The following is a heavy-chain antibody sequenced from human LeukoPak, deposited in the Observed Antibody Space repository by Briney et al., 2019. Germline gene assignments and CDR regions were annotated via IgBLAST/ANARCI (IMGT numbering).Heavy chain of an antibody. J-gene: IGHJ4*02. CDR3: AKSRVPAAIYDYFDY. D-gene: IGHD2-2*01. CDR1: GFTFDDYA. Sequence: GGSLRLSCAASGFTFDDYAMHWVRQAPGKGLEWVSLIRWDGGSTYYADSVKGRFTISRDNSKNSLHLQMNSLRAEDTALYYCAKSRVPAAIYDYFDYWGQGTLVTVSA. V-gene: IGHV3-43D*04. CDR2: IRWDGGST.